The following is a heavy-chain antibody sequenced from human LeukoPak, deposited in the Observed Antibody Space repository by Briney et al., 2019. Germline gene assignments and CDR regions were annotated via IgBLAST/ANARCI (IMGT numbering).Heavy chain of an antibody. J-gene: IGHJ4*02. D-gene: IGHD5-12*01. V-gene: IGHV4-59*01. Sequence: SETPSLTCTVSGGSISSYYWSWIRQPPGKGLEWIGYIYYSGSTNYNPSLKSRVTISVDTSKNQFSLKLSSVTAADTAVYYCARGNLRGYSGYDPLVDYWGQGTLVTVSS. CDR2: IYYSGST. CDR3: ARGNLRGYSGYDPLVDY. CDR1: GGSISSYY.